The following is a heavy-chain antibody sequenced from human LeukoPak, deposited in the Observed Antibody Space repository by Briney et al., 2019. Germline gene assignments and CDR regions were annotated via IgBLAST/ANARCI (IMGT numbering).Heavy chain of an antibody. V-gene: IGHV3-21*01. CDR3: ASGKVTMVPDY. CDR2: ISSSSSYI. J-gene: IGHJ4*02. D-gene: IGHD3-10*01. Sequence: GGSLRLSCAASGFTFSSYSMNWVRQAPGKGLEWVSSISSSSSYIYYADSVKGRFAISRDNAKNSLYLQMNSLRAEDTAVYYCASGKVTMVPDYWGQGTLVTVSS. CDR1: GFTFSSYS.